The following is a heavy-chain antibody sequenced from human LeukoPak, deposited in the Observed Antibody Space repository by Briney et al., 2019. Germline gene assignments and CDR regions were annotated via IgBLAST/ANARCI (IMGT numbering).Heavy chain of an antibody. CDR3: ARHVGGYSGYDYIDY. Sequence: GESLKISCKGSGYSFISYWIGWVRQMPGKGLEWMGIIYPGDSDTRYSPSFQGQVTISADKSISTAYLQWNSLKASDTAMYYCARHVGGYSGYDYIDYWGQGTLVTVSS. V-gene: IGHV5-51*01. J-gene: IGHJ4*02. D-gene: IGHD5-12*01. CDR2: IYPGDSDT. CDR1: GYSFISYW.